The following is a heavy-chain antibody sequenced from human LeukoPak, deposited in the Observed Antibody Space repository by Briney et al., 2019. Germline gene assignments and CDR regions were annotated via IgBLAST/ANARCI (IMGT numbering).Heavy chain of an antibody. V-gene: IGHV3-30*04. CDR1: GFTFSNHA. Sequence: PGGSLRLSCAVSGFTFSNHAMHWVRQAPGKGLEWVAAISYDGSYTYYRDSVRGRFTISRDNSKNTMYLQMNSLRAEDTAMYYCARALDVWGKGTTVTVSS. CDR2: ISYDGSYT. J-gene: IGHJ6*04. CDR3: ARALDV.